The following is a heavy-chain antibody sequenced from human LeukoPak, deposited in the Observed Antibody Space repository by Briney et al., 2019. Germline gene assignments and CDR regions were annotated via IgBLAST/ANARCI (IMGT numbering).Heavy chain of an antibody. CDR2: ISGSGSTT. V-gene: IGHV3-23*01. J-gene: IGHJ3*02. CDR3: ARGGRGSAAVVAPRSFDI. Sequence: GGSLRLSCAASGFTFNSYAMSWVRQAPGKGLEWVSGISGSGSTTDYADSVKGRFIISRDISKNTLYLQMNSLRAEDSALYYCARGGRGSAAVVAPRSFDIWGQGTMVTVSS. CDR1: GFTFNSYA. D-gene: IGHD3-22*01.